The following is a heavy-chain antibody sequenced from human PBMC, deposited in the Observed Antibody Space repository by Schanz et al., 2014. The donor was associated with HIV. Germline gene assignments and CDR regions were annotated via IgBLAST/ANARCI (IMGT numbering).Heavy chain of an antibody. J-gene: IGHJ5*01. Sequence: QEQLVESGGGVVQPGRSLRLSCAASGFTFSTYGLHWVRQAPGKGLEWVAVISYDGSNKYFADSVKGRFSISRDNSENTLYLQMNSLRAEDTAIYYCAKDQASSSYGFDSWGQGTLVTVSS. V-gene: IGHV3-30*18. CDR3: AKDQASSSYGFDS. CDR1: GFTFSTYG. D-gene: IGHD5-18*01. CDR2: ISYDGSNK.